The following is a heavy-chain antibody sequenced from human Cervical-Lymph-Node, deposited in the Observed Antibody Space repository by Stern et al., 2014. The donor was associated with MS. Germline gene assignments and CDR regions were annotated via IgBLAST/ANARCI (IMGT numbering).Heavy chain of an antibody. D-gene: IGHD4/OR15-4a*01. Sequence: QVQLVESGGGVVQPGRSLRLSCAASGFTFSNHLMHWVRQAPGKGLEWVAVIWRDGTNSVNADSVKGRFAFSRDNSKDTVYLQMNSLTPEDTAVYYCAREDGALDHWGQGTLVTVSS. CDR3: AREDGALDH. CDR2: IWRDGTNS. V-gene: IGHV3-30*09. J-gene: IGHJ4*02. CDR1: GFTFSNHL.